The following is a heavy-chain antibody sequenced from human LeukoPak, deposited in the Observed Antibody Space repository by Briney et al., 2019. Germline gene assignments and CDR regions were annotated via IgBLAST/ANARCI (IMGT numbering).Heavy chain of an antibody. CDR2: IIPIFGTA. Sequence: SVKVSCKASGGTFSSYAISWVRQAPGQGLEWMGGIIPIFGTANYAQKFQGRVTITADESTSTAYMELSSLRSEDTAVYYCARVTGIGQAVDYWGQGTLVTVSS. D-gene: IGHD3-10*01. CDR3: ARVTGIGQAVDY. V-gene: IGHV1-69*13. CDR1: GGTFSSYA. J-gene: IGHJ4*02.